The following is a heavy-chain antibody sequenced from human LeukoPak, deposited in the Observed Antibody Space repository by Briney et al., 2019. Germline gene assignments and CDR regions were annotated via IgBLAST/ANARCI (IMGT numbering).Heavy chain of an antibody. Sequence: SEALSLTCAVSGYSISSGYYWGWIRQPPGKGLEWIGSIYHSGSTYYNPSLKSRVTISVDTSKNQFSLKLSSVTAADTAVYYCARIMYNWFDPWGRGTLVTVSS. V-gene: IGHV4-38-2*01. CDR2: IYHSGST. J-gene: IGHJ5*02. CDR3: ARIMYNWFDP. D-gene: IGHD2-8*01. CDR1: GYSISSGYY.